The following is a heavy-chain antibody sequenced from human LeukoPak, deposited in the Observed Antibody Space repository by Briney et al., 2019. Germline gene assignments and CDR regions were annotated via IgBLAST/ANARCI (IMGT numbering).Heavy chain of an antibody. D-gene: IGHD4-17*01. CDR1: GFTVSSNY. CDR2: IYSGGST. V-gene: IGHV3-66*01. J-gene: IGHJ3*02. CDR3: ARDSNGDYIGAFDM. Sequence: GGSLRLSCAASGFTVSSNYMSWVRQAPGKGLEWVSVIYSGGSTYYADSVKGRFTISRDNSKNTLYLQMNSLRAEDTAVYYCARDSNGDYIGAFDMWGPGTMVTVSS.